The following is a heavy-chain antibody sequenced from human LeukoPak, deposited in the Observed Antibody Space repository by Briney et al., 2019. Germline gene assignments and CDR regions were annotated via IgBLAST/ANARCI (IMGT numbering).Heavy chain of an antibody. CDR3: ARGFRDGYTTADY. D-gene: IGHD5-24*01. J-gene: IGHJ4*02. CDR1: GFTFSSYS. CDR2: ISSSSSYI. Sequence: GGSLRLSCAASGFTFSSYSMNWVRQAPGKGLEWVSSISSSSSYIYYADSVKGRFTISRDNAKNSLYLQMNSLRAEDTAVYYCARGFRDGYTTADYWGQGTLVTVSS. V-gene: IGHV3-21*01.